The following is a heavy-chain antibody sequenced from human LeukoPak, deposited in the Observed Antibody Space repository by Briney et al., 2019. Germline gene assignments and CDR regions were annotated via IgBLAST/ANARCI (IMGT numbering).Heavy chain of an antibody. CDR2: IKQDGSAK. Sequence: GGSLRLSCAASGFTFSSYWMSWVRQAPGKGLEWVANIKQDGSAKYYVDSVKGRFTISRDNAKNSLYLQVDSLRAEDTAVYYCARHRCSNCGDYFDYWGQGTLATVSS. CDR3: ARHRCSNCGDYFDY. D-gene: IGHD4-17*01. J-gene: IGHJ4*02. V-gene: IGHV3-7*03. CDR1: GFTFSSYW.